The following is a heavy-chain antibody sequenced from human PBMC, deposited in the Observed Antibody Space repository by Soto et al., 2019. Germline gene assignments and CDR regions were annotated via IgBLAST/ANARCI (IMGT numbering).Heavy chain of an antibody. V-gene: IGHV1-2*02. D-gene: IGHD6-19*01. CDR3: AKDSGSGWNFDS. CDR1: GYTFTGYY. Sequence: QVQLEQSGAEVKKPGASVEVSCTASGYTFTGYYMHWVRQAPGQGLEWMGWINPITGDTKYTQKFQGRVTMTRDTSMNTAYMELSRLTSDDTAVFYCAKDSGSGWNFDSWGQGTLVTVSS. CDR2: INPITGDT. J-gene: IGHJ4*02.